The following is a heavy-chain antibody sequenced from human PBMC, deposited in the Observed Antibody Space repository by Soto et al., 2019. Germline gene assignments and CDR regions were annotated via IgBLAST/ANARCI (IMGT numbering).Heavy chain of an antibody. J-gene: IGHJ2*01. D-gene: IGHD4-17*01. Sequence: EVQLLESGGGLVQPGGSLRLSCAASGFTFSSYAMNWVRQAPGKGLEWVSVISGSGGSTYYADAVKGRFSISRDNSKNTLYLQMNSLRAEDTAVYYCAKRTVGWYFDLWGRGTLVTVSS. CDR2: ISGSGGST. CDR3: AKRTVGWYFDL. CDR1: GFTFSSYA. V-gene: IGHV3-23*01.